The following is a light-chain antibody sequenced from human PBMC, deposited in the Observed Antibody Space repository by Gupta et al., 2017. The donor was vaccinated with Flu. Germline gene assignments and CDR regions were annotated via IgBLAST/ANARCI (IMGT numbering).Light chain of an antibody. J-gene: IGLJ3*02. Sequence: NVVISCSGGTSNVGRNFVAWYQQFPGTAPRLLIYDNNERPSGIPDRFSGSKSGTSATLAITGLQPGDEADYFCETWDSSLTAGLFGGGTKLTVL. CDR1: TSNVGRNF. V-gene: IGLV1-51*01. CDR3: ETWDSSLTAGL. CDR2: DNN.